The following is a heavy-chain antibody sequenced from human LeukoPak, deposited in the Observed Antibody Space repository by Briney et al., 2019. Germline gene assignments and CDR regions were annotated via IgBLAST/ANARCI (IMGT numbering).Heavy chain of an antibody. V-gene: IGHV3-23*01. CDR3: AKRGAEVGATVAPGDY. CDR2: ISGSGGST. CDR1: GFTFTSYA. D-gene: IGHD1-26*01. J-gene: IGHJ4*02. Sequence: GRSLRLSCAASGFTFTSYAMSWVRQAPGKGLEWVSAISGSGGSTYYADSVKGRFTISSDNSKNTLYLQMNSLRAEDTAVYYCAKRGAEVGATVAPGDYWGQGTLVTVS.